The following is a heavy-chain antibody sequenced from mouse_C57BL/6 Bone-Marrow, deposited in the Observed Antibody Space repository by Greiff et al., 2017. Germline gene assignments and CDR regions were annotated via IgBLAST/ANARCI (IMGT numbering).Heavy chain of an antibody. J-gene: IGHJ4*01. CDR2: IDPSDSYT. Sequence: QVQLQQPGAELVMPGASVKLSCKASGYTFTSYWMHWVKQRPGQGLEWIGEIDPSDSYTNYNQKFKGKSTLTVDKSSSTAYMQLSSLTSEDSAVYYCARRWLVNAMDYWGQGTSVTVSA. CDR1: GYTFTSYW. CDR3: ARRWLVNAMDY. D-gene: IGHD2-3*01. V-gene: IGHV1-69*01.